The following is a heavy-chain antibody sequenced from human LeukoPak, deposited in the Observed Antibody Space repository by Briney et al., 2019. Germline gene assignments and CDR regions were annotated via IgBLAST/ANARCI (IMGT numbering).Heavy chain of an antibody. CDR3: ASYYYYGSGTFDY. CDR1: GFTLSTYY. J-gene: IGHJ4*02. V-gene: IGHV3-11*03. CDR2: ISSSSSYT. D-gene: IGHD3-10*01. Sequence: PGGSLRLSCAASGFTLSTYYMSWIGQAPGKGLEGVSYISSSSSYTNYADSVKGRFTISRDNAKNSLYLQMNSLRAEDTAVYYCASYYYYGSGTFDYWGQGTLVTVSS.